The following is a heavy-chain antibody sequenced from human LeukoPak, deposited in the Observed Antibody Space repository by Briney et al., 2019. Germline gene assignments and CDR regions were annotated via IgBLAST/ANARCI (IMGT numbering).Heavy chain of an antibody. J-gene: IGHJ6*03. CDR1: GFTFSRYW. V-gene: IGHV3-7*01. CDR3: ARVGIMDV. CDR2: IKQDGSQK. Sequence: GGSLRLSCAASGFTFSRYWMSWVRQAPGKGLEWVANIKQDGSQKSYVDSVKGRFTISRDNANNLLYLQMNSLRAEDTAVYYCARVGIMDVWGKGTTVTISS. D-gene: IGHD6-13*01.